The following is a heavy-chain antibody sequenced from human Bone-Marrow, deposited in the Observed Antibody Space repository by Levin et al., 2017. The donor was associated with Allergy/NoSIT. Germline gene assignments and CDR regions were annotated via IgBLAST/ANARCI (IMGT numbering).Heavy chain of an antibody. D-gene: IGHD3-10*01. CDR3: AKPAYGFGESPPPTDY. Sequence: PGGSLRLSCAASGFTFSSYGMHWVRQAPGKGLEWVAVISYDGSNKYYADSVKGRFTISRDNSKNTLYLQMNSLRAEDTAVYYCAKPAYGFGESPPPTDYWGQGTLVTVSS. J-gene: IGHJ4*02. CDR1: GFTFSSYG. V-gene: IGHV3-30*18. CDR2: ISYDGSNK.